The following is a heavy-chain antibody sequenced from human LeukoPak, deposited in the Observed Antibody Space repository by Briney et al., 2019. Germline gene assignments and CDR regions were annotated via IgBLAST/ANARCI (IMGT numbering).Heavy chain of an antibody. D-gene: IGHD3-16*02. CDR1: GFTFSSYA. CDR2: ISGSGGST. J-gene: IGHJ4*02. V-gene: IGHV3-23*01. CDR3: AKDRTFGGVIVLDY. Sequence: GGSLRLSCAASGFTFSSYAMSWVCQAPGKGLEWVSAISGSGGSTYYADSVKGRFTISRDNSKNTLYLQMNSLRAEDTAVYYCAKDRTFGGVIVLDYWGQGTLVTVSS.